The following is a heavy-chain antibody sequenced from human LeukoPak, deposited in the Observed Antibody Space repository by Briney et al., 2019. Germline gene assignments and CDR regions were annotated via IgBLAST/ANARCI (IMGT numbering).Heavy chain of an antibody. CDR1: GGSISSYY. J-gene: IGHJ2*01. CDR2: IYYSGST. D-gene: IGHD3-22*01. CDR3: ARVSMYYYDSSGYPESYWYFDL. V-gene: IGHV4-59*01. Sequence: SETLSLTCTVSGGSISSYYWSWIRQPPGEGLEWIGYIYYSGSTNYNPSLKSRVTISVDTSKNQFSLKLSSVTAADTAVYYCARVSMYYYDSSGYPESYWYFDLWGRGTLVTVSS.